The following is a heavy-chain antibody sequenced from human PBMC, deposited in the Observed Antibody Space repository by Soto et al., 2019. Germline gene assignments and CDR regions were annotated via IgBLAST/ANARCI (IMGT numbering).Heavy chain of an antibody. CDR1: GFTFSSYA. CDR2: ISYDGSNK. D-gene: IGHD6-19*01. CDR3: ARDERWSPNSGWYDY. Sequence: GGSLRLSCAASGFTFSSYAMHWVRQAPGEGLEWVAVISYDGSNKYYADSVKGRFTISRDNSKNTLYLQMNSLRAEDTAVYYCARDERWSPNSGWYDYWGQGTLVTVSS. V-gene: IGHV3-30-3*01. J-gene: IGHJ4*02.